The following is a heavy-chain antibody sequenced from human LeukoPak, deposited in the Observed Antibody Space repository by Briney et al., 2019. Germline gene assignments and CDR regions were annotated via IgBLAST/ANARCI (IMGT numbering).Heavy chain of an antibody. D-gene: IGHD1-26*01. Sequence: PGRSLRLSCAASGLTFSSYGMHWVRQAPGKGLEWVAVIWYDGSNKYYADSVKGRFTISRDNSKNTLYLQMNSLRAEDTAVYYCARGYEVGATFDYWGQGTLVTVSS. CDR1: GLTFSSYG. CDR3: ARGYEVGATFDY. CDR2: IWYDGSNK. J-gene: IGHJ4*02. V-gene: IGHV3-33*01.